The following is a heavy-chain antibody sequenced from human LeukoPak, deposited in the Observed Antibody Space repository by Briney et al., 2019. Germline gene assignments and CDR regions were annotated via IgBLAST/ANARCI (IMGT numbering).Heavy chain of an antibody. CDR3: ARGSSGSLLVDFDY. Sequence: GAPVKVSCKASGGTFSSYAISWVRQAPGQGLEWMGGINTNTGNPTYAQGFTGRCVFSLDTSVSTAYLQISSLKAEDTAVYYCARGSSGSLLVDFDYWGQGPLVTVSS. CDR2: INTNTGNP. J-gene: IGHJ4*02. CDR1: GGTFSSYA. D-gene: IGHD1-26*01. V-gene: IGHV7-4-1*02.